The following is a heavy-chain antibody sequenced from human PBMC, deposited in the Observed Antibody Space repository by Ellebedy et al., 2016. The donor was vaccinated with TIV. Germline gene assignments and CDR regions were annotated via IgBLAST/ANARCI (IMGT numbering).Heavy chain of an antibody. CDR3: ARRGSYGDYAVEINSWFDT. Sequence: PGGSLRLSCAASGFSFRNYWMGWVRQAPGKGLEWVANIYQDGSDQYYVDSVKGRFTISRDNANKSLFLQMNSLRVEDTAVYYCARRGSYGDYAVEINSWFDTWGRGTLVAVSS. D-gene: IGHD4-17*01. CDR1: GFSFRNYW. J-gene: IGHJ5*02. CDR2: IYQDGSDQ. V-gene: IGHV3-7*01.